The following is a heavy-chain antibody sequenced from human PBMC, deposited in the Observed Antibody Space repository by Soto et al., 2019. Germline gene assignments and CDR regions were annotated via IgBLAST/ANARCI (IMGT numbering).Heavy chain of an antibody. CDR1: GGSISSNW. D-gene: IGHD6-19*01. J-gene: IGHJ4*02. Sequence: QVPLQESGPGLVQPSGTLSLTCAVSGGSISSNWWSWVRQPPGKGLEWIGEIFHSVSPNYNPSLESRVTISLDKSKCQFSLKLISVTAADTAVYYCARVKTAVAGTFDYWGQGILVTVSS. CDR2: IFHSVSP. V-gene: IGHV4-4*02. CDR3: ARVKTAVAGTFDY.